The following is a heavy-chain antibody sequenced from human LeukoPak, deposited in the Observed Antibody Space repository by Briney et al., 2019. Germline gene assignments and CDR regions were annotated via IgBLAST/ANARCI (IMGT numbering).Heavy chain of an antibody. CDR3: ARVVVVAATEVPYYFDY. J-gene: IGHJ4*01. D-gene: IGHD2-15*01. CDR1: GYTFTSYG. CDR2: ISVYNGDT. Sequence: GASVKVSFKASGYTFTSYGIAWVRQAPGQGLEWMGWISVYNGDTKYGQKFQGGVTMTTDTATNTDYMEVRSLRYDDAAVYYCARVVVVAATEVPYYFDYWGHGTLVTVSS. V-gene: IGHV1-18*01.